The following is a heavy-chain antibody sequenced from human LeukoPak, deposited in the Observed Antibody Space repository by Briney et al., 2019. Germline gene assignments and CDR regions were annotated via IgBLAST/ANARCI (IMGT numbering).Heavy chain of an antibody. CDR1: GYTLTELS. D-gene: IGHD4-17*01. CDR2: FDPEDGET. Sequence: GASVTVSCKVSGYTLTELSMHWVRQAPGKGLEWMGGFDPEDGETIYAQKFQGRVTMTEDTSTDTAYMELSSLRSEDTAVYYCATLMTTVTTRDYWGQGTLVTVSS. V-gene: IGHV1-24*01. J-gene: IGHJ4*02. CDR3: ATLMTTVTTRDY.